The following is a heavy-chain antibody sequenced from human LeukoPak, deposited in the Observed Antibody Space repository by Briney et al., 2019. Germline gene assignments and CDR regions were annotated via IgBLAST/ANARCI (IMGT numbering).Heavy chain of an antibody. Sequence: PGGSLRLSCAAPGFTFSSYWMSWVRQAPGKGLEWVANIKQDGSEKYYVDSVKGRFTISRDNAKNSLYLQMNSLRAEDTAVYYCATSYGDYLFDYWGQGTLSPSPQ. J-gene: IGHJ4*02. CDR2: IKQDGSEK. CDR1: GFTFSSYW. D-gene: IGHD4-17*01. V-gene: IGHV3-7*02. CDR3: ATSYGDYLFDY.